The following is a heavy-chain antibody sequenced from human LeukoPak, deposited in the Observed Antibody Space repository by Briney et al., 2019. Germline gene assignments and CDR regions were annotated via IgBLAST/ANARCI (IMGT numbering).Heavy chain of an antibody. V-gene: IGHV4-61*02. J-gene: IGHJ5*02. CDR1: GGSISSLTYH. Sequence: SETLSLTCTVSGGSISSLTYHWSWIRHPAGKGLEWIGRIYTSGSTNYTPSPKSRITISVDTSKSQFSRKLRSVTAAETAVYYCARDGYGSISHGFDPWGEGTLGTVSS. CDR2: IYTSGST. D-gene: IGHD3-10*01. CDR3: ARDGYGSISHGFDP.